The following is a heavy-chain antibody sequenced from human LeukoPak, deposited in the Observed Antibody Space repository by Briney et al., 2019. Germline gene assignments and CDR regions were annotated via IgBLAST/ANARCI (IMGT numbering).Heavy chain of an antibody. J-gene: IGHJ6*02. D-gene: IGHD6-19*01. CDR1: GFTFSSYS. V-gene: IGHV3-21*01. Sequence: GGSLRLCCAASGFTFSSYSMNWVRQAPGKGLEWVSSISSSSSYIYYADSVKGRFTISRDNAKNSLYLQMNSLRAEDTAVYYCARDQVAGDATYYYGMDVWGQGTTVTVSS. CDR3: ARDQVAGDATYYYGMDV. CDR2: ISSSSSYI.